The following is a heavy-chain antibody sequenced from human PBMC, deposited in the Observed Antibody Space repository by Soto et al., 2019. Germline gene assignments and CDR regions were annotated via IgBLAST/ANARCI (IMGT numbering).Heavy chain of an antibody. Sequence: EMHLVESGGGLVQPGRSLTISCAASGFTFEDYAMHWVRQAPGKGLEWVSGISWNSGKIIYADSVKGRFTISRDNAKNSRYLQMISLRPEDTALYYCAKMVTWDSSGYYQGGFDCWGQGTLVTVSS. CDR1: GFTFEDYA. D-gene: IGHD3-22*01. V-gene: IGHV3-9*01. CDR2: ISWNSGKI. CDR3: AKMVTWDSSGYYQGGFDC. J-gene: IGHJ4*02.